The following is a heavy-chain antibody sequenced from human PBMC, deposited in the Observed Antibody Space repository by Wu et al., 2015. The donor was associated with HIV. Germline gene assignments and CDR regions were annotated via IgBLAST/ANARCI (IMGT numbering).Heavy chain of an antibody. CDR3: VRDSMRRVTEFGVINDYSHYYYMDV. J-gene: IGHJ6*03. D-gene: IGHD2/OR15-2a*01. V-gene: IGHV1-69*12. CDR2: IIPIFGIV. CDR1: ESTFRIYS. Sequence: QVQLVQSGAEVKKPGSSVKVSCEASESTFRIYSISWVRQAPGQGLEWMGGIIPIFGIVNYAQKFQGRVTITADESTSTAYTELSSLRSEDTAVYYCVRDSMRRVTEFGVINDYSHYYYMDVWGKGTTVTVSS.